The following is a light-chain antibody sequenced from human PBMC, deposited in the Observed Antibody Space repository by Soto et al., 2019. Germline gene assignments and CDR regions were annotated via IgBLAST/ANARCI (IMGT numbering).Light chain of an antibody. CDR3: QQYSSSPLT. Sequence: EIVLTQSPGTLSLSPGERATLSCRASQSVYSSHLAWYQQMPGQAPRLLIYGASNRATGIPDRFSGSGSGTDFTLTISRLEPEDFAVYYCQQYSSSPLTFGGGTKVEIK. CDR2: GAS. J-gene: IGKJ4*01. V-gene: IGKV3-20*01. CDR1: QSVYSSH.